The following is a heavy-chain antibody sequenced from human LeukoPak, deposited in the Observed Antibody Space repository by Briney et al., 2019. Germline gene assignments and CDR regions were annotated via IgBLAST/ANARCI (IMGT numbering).Heavy chain of an antibody. J-gene: IGHJ3*02. D-gene: IGHD2-2*01. CDR3: ARPIVVVPAAKAKAFDI. V-gene: IGHV4-4*07. CDR1: GGSISSYY. Sequence: SETLSLTCTVSGGSISSYYWSWIRQPAGKGLEWIGRIYTSGSTNYNPSLKSRVTMSVDTSKNQFSLKLSSVTAADTAVYYCARPIVVVPAAKAKAFDIWGQGTMVTVSS. CDR2: IYTSGST.